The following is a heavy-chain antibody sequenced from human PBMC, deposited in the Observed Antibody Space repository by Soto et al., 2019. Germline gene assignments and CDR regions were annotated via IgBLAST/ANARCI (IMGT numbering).Heavy chain of an antibody. CDR1: GFTFSSYS. CDR2: ISSSSSYI. J-gene: IGHJ6*02. D-gene: IGHD5-12*01. V-gene: IGHV3-21*01. CDR3: ARGGRDGYNFGYYYYYCMDV. Sequence: GGSLRLSCAASGFTFSSYSMNWVRQAPGKGLEWVSSISSSSSYIYYADSVKGRFTISRDNAKNSLYLQMNSLRAEDTAVYYCARGGRDGYNFGYYYYYCMDVWGQGTTVTVSS.